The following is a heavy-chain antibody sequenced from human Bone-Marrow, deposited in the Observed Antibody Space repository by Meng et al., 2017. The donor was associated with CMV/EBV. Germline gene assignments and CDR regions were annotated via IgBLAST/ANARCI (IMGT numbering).Heavy chain of an antibody. D-gene: IGHD3-22*01. Sequence: SQTLSLTCAISGDSVPSNSAAWNWIRQSPSRGLEWLGRTYYRSKCYNDYAVSVKSRITINPDTSKNQFSLQLNSVTPEDTAVYYCARTYDSSGYSDYWGQGTLVTVSS. CDR2: TYYRSKCYN. J-gene: IGHJ4*02. V-gene: IGHV6-1*01. CDR3: ARTYDSSGYSDY. CDR1: GDSVPSNSAA.